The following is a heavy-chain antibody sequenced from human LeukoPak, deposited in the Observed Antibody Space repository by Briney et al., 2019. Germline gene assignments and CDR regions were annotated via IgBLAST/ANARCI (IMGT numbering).Heavy chain of an antibody. J-gene: IGHJ4*02. D-gene: IGHD6-19*01. CDR3: ARLPPRPRYSSGWRYYFDY. V-gene: IGHV3-30*02. Sequence: PGGSLRLSCAASGFTFSSYGMHWVRQAPGKGLEWVAFIRYDGSNKYYADSVKGRFTISRDNSKNTLYLQMNSLRAEDTAVYYCARLPPRPRYSSGWRYYFDYWGQGTLVTVSS. CDR2: IRYDGSNK. CDR1: GFTFSSYG.